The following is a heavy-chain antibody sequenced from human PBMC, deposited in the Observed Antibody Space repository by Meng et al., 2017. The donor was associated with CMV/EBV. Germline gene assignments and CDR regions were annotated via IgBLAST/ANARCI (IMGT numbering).Heavy chain of an antibody. CDR1: GGSISSSSYY. Sequence: QVQLQESGQGLVKPSQTLSLPCTVSGGSISSSSYYWGWIRQPPGKGLEWIGSIYYSGSTYYNPSLKSRVTISVDTSKNQFSLKLSSVTAADTAVYYCARDAGHYDILTGYSYWGQGTLVTVSS. D-gene: IGHD3-9*01. V-gene: IGHV4-39*07. CDR2: IYYSGST. J-gene: IGHJ4*02. CDR3: ARDAGHYDILTGYSY.